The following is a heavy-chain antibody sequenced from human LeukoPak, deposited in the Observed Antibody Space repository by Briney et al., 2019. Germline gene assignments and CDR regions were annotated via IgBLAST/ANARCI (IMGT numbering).Heavy chain of an antibody. V-gene: IGHV1-2*02. CDR2: VNPNSGGT. CDR3: ARARRGGSYYLDV. Sequence: ASVKVSCKASGYTFTTYYVHWVRQAPGRGLEWMGWVNPNSGGTNYAQKFQGRVTMTRDTSISTAYMELSRLRSGDTAVYYCARARRGGSYYLDVWGKGTTVTVSS. CDR1: GYTFTTYY. D-gene: IGHD1-26*01. J-gene: IGHJ6*03.